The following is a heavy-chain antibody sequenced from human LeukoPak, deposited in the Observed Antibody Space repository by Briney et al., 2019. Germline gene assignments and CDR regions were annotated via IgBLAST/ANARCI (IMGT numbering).Heavy chain of an antibody. Sequence: PGGSLRLSCVASGFIFSNYWMIWVRQAPGKGPEWVANIRQDGKEIHYVDSVKGRFTVSRDNAKNTLYLQMNSLRAEDTAVYYCAGDMGIYAFDIWGQGTMVTVSS. J-gene: IGHJ3*02. V-gene: IGHV3-7*01. D-gene: IGHD6-13*01. CDR2: IRQDGKEI. CDR1: GFIFSNYW. CDR3: AGDMGIYAFDI.